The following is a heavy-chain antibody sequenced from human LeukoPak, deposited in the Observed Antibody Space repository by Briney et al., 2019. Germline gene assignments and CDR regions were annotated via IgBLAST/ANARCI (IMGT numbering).Heavy chain of an antibody. CDR1: GASISGSRYY. J-gene: IGHJ4*02. CDR3: ARREYSLKALDY. D-gene: IGHD5-18*01. Sequence: SETLSLTCTVSGASISGSRYYWGWIRQPPGKGLEWIGNIYYTGPTYYNASLESRVTISLDTSKNQFSLKLSSVTAADTAVYYCARREYSLKALDYWGQGTLVTVSS. CDR2: IYYTGPT. V-gene: IGHV4-39*01.